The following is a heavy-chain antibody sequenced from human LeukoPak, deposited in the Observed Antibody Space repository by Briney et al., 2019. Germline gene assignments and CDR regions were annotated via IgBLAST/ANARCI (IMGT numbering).Heavy chain of an antibody. D-gene: IGHD2-2*01. CDR3: ARGEIVVVPAAYAWFDP. Sequence: SVKVSCKASGGTFSSYAISWVRQAPGQGPEWMGRIIPIFGIANYAQKFQGRVTITADKSTSTAYMELSSLRSEDTAVYYCARGEIVVVPAAYAWFDPWGQGTLVTVSS. V-gene: IGHV1-69*04. J-gene: IGHJ5*02. CDR2: IIPIFGIA. CDR1: GGTFSSYA.